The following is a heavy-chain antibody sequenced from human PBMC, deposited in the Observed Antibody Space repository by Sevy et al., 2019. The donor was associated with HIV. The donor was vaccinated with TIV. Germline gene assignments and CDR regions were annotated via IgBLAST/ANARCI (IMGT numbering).Heavy chain of an antibody. V-gene: IGHV3-30*18. CDR1: GFTFSGYG. Sequence: QAGGSLRLSCAASGFTFSGYGMHWVRQAPGKGLEWVTVISYDGSNKYYADSVKGRFTISRDNSQNTLSLQMTSLRAEDTAVYYCSKDRDPYGDQYFFDYWGQGTLVTVSS. CDR2: ISYDGSNK. J-gene: IGHJ4*02. D-gene: IGHD4-17*01. CDR3: SKDRDPYGDQYFFDY.